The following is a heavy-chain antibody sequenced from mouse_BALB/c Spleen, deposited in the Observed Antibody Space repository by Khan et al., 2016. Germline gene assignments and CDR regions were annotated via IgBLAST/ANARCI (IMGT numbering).Heavy chain of an antibody. CDR1: GFSLTSYG. J-gene: IGHJ3*01. CDR2: IWAGGST. CDR3: ANWAFAY. D-gene: IGHD4-1*01. V-gene: IGHV2-9*02. Sequence: QVQLKESGPGLVAPSQSLSITCTVSGFSLTSYGVHWVRQPPGKGLEWLGVIWAGGSTNYNSALMSRLSIRQDNSKSQVFLKMNSLQTDDTARYYCANWAFAYWGQGTLVTVSA.